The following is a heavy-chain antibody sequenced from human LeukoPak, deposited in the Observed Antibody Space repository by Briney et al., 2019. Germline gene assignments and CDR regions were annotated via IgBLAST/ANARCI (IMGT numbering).Heavy chain of an antibody. Sequence: ASVKVSCKASGYTFTGYYMHWVRQAPGQGLEWMGWINPNRGGTNYAQKFQGWVTMTRDTSISTAYMELSRLRSDDTAVYYCARTEDYDILTGYYKGGYFDYWGQGTLVTVSS. D-gene: IGHD3-9*01. CDR1: GYTFTGYY. V-gene: IGHV1-2*04. CDR3: ARTEDYDILTGYYKGGYFDY. J-gene: IGHJ4*02. CDR2: INPNRGGT.